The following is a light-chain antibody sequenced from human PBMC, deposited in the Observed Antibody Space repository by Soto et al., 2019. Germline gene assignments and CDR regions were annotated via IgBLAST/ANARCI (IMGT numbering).Light chain of an antibody. CDR3: QQYNIWWT. CDR1: QSVSSN. Sequence: EIGMTQSPATLSVSPGERVTLSCRASQSVSSNLAWYQQKPGQAPRLLIYGASARAAGTPARFSGSGSGTEFTLTISSLQSEDFAIYYCQQYNIWWTFGQGTKVDTK. V-gene: IGKV3-15*01. J-gene: IGKJ1*01. CDR2: GAS.